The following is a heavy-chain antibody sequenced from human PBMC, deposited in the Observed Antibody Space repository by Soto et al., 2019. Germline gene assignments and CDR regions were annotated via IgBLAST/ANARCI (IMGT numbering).Heavy chain of an antibody. Sequence: PGGSLRLSCAASGFTFSSYWMNWVRQAPGKGLEWVASIKPDGSEKYYVDSVKGRFTISRHNSKNTLYLQMNSLRAEDTAVYYCARVVNAFDIWGQGTMVTVSS. V-gene: IGHV3-7*03. D-gene: IGHD2-15*01. CDR1: GFTFSSYW. CDR3: ARVVNAFDI. CDR2: IKPDGSEK. J-gene: IGHJ3*02.